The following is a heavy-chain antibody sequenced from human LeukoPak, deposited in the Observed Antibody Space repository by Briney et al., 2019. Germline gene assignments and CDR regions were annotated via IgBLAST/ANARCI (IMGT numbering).Heavy chain of an antibody. D-gene: IGHD2-15*01. V-gene: IGHV3-74*01. CDR1: GFTFRSYT. J-gene: IGHJ6*03. CDR2: INSDGSST. CDR3: ARAFHCSGGSCYYYYYMDV. Sequence: PGGSLRLSCAASGFTFRSYTMSWVRQAPGKGLVWVSRINSDGSSTSYADSVKGRFTISRDNAKNTLYLQMNSLRAEDTAVYYCARAFHCSGGSCYYYYYMDVWGKGTTVTISS.